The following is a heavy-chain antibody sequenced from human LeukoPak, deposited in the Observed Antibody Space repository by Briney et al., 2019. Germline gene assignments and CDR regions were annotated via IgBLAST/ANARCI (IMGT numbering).Heavy chain of an antibody. CDR3: ARGRASQRGYSSSWYYFDY. D-gene: IGHD6-13*01. J-gene: IGHJ4*02. V-gene: IGHV3-20*04. CDR1: GFTFDDYG. Sequence: PGGSLRLSCTASGFTFDDYGMSWVRQAPGKGLEWVSGINWNGGSTGYADSVKGRFTISRDNAKNSLYLQMNSLRAEDTALYYCARGRASQRGYSSSWYYFDYWGQGTLVTVSS. CDR2: INWNGGST.